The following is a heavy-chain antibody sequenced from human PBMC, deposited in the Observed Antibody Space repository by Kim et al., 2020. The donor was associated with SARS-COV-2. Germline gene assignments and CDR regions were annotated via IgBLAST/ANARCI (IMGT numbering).Heavy chain of an antibody. J-gene: IGHJ5*02. Sequence: LKSRVTISVDTSKNQFSLKLSSVTAADTAVYYCARDNYDSSGYYSNWFDPWGQGTLVTVSS. CDR3: ARDNYDSSGYYSNWFDP. V-gene: IGHV4-30-2*04. D-gene: IGHD3-22*01.